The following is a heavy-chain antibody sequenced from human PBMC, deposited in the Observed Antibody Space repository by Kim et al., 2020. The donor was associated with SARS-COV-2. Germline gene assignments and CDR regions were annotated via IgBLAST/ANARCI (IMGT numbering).Heavy chain of an antibody. J-gene: IGHJ5*02. V-gene: IGHV4-59*08. CDR2: IYYSGST. CDR3: ARTTSITIFGVVGWVDP. D-gene: IGHD3-3*01. Sequence: SETLSLTCTVSGGSISSYYWSWIRQPPGKGLEWIGYIYYSGSTNYNPSLKSRVTISVDTSKNQFSLKLSSVTAADTAVYYCARTTSITIFGVVGWVDPWG. CDR1: GGSISSYY.